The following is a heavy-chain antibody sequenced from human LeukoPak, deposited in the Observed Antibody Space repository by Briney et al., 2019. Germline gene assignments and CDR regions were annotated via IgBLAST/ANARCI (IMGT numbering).Heavy chain of an antibody. J-gene: IGHJ3*02. CDR1: GFTFSDYA. CDR3: AKDVGRVGASPFDI. CDR2: ISYDGNNK. V-gene: IGHV3-30*18. Sequence: GGSLRLSCAASGFTFSDYAMHWVRQAPAKGLEWVTGISYDGNNKYYADSVKGRFTISRDNSYNTLYLQMNSLRTEDTAVYYCAKDVGRVGASPFDIWGQGTVVTASS. D-gene: IGHD1-26*01.